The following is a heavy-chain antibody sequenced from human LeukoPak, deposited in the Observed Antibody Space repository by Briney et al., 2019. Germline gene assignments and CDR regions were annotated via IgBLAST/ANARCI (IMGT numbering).Heavy chain of an antibody. V-gene: IGHV1-24*01. D-gene: IGHD1-26*01. J-gene: IGHJ6*02. CDR1: GYTLTELS. Sequence: AASVKVSCKVSGYTLTELSVHWVRQAPGKGLEWMGGFDPEDGETIYAQKFQGRVTMTEDTSTDTAYMELSSLRSEDTAVYYCAKESRAPVGWGGMDVWGQGTTVTVSS. CDR3: AKESRAPVGWGGMDV. CDR2: FDPEDGET.